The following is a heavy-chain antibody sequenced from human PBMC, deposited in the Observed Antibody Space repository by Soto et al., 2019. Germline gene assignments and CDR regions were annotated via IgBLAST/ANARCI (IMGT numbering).Heavy chain of an antibody. Sequence: QVQLQESGPGLVKPSQTLSLTCTVSGGSISSGGYYWGWIRQHPGRGLEWIGYIYYSGSTYYNPSLKSRVTISVDTSKNQFSLKLSSVTAADTAVYSCARDAPDAMVRGGWFDPWGQGTLVTVAS. J-gene: IGHJ5*02. V-gene: IGHV4-31*03. CDR2: IYYSGST. D-gene: IGHD3-10*01. CDR1: GGSISSGGYY. CDR3: ARDAPDAMVRGGWFDP.